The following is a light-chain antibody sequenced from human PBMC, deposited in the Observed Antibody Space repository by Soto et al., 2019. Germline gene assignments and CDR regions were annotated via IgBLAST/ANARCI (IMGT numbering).Light chain of an antibody. CDR2: DAS. J-gene: IGKJ4*01. CDR1: QSVSRS. V-gene: IGKV3-15*01. CDR3: QQYDNWHLLT. Sequence: EIVMTQSPDTLSVSPGERSTLSCRASQSVSRSLAWYQQKPGQAPRLLIYDASTRATGIPARFSGIGSGTEFILTISSLQSEDFAVYYCQQYDNWHLLTFDGGTKVDIK.